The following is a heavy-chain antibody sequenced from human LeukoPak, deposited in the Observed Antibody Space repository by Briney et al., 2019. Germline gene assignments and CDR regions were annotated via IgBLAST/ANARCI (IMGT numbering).Heavy chain of an antibody. CDR3: ARLAGIAAAGPLVFWGRGPRKTTFDP. CDR1: GGSFSGYY. V-gene: IGHV4-34*01. Sequence: SETLSPTCAVYGGSFSGYYWSWIRQPPGKGLEWIGEINHSGSTNYNPSLKSRVTISVDTSKNQFSLKLSSVTAADTAVYYCARLAGIAAAGPLVFWGRGPRKTTFDPWGQGTLVTVSS. J-gene: IGHJ5*02. D-gene: IGHD6-13*01. CDR2: INHSGST.